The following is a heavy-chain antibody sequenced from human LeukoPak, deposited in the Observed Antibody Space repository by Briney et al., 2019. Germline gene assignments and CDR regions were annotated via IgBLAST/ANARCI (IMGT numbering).Heavy chain of an antibody. CDR1: GYTFIGYY. CDR2: INPSSCGT. V-gene: IGHV1-2*06. J-gene: IGHJ5*02. D-gene: IGHD4-17*01. Sequence: ASVKVSCKASGYTFIGYYMHWVRQAPGQGLEWMGRINPSSCGTNSAQKFQGGVTMTRDTSISTAYMELSRLTSDDTAIYYCARGQPYGDYNYFDPGGQGTLVTVSS. CDR3: ARGQPYGDYNYFDP.